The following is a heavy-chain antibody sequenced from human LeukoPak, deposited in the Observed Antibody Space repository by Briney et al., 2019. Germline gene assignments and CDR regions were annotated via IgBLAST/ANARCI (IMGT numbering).Heavy chain of an antibody. CDR1: GYTFTSYY. CDR3: AREGEYCSSTSCYTWFDP. J-gene: IGHJ5*02. V-gene: IGHV1-46*01. CDR2: INPSGGST. Sequence: GASVKVSCKASGYTFTSYYMHWVRQAPGQGLEWMGIINPSGGSTSYAQKFQGRVTITADKSTSTAYMELSSLRSEDTAVYYCAREGEYCSSTSCYTWFDPWGQGTLVTVSS. D-gene: IGHD2-2*02.